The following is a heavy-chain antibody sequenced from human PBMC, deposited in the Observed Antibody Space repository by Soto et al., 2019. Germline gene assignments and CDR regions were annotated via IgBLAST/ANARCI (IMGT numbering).Heavy chain of an antibody. Sequence: ETLSLTCTVSGGSISSSSYYWGWIRQPPGKGLEWIGSIYYSGSTYYNPSLKSRVTISVDTSKNQFSLKLSSVTAADTAVYYCARQWSSWIDYWGQGTLVTVSS. CDR1: GGSISSSSYY. V-gene: IGHV4-39*01. D-gene: IGHD6-13*01. CDR3: ARQWSSWIDY. CDR2: IYYSGST. J-gene: IGHJ4*02.